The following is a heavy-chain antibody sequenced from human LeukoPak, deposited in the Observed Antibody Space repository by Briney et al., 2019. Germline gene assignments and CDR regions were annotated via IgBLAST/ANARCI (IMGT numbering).Heavy chain of an antibody. CDR2: MSPNSGNP. J-gene: IGHJ4*02. D-gene: IGHD2-2*02. V-gene: IGHV1-8*01. CDR3: ARGIGYCSSTSCYTDY. Sequence: ASVKVSCKASGDTFTSYDMKWGRQATGQGLVLALWMSPNSGNPGYAQKFQGRVTMTRNPSISTAYMELSSLRSEGTAVYYCARGIGYCSSTSCYTDYWGQGTLVTVSS. CDR1: GDTFTSYD.